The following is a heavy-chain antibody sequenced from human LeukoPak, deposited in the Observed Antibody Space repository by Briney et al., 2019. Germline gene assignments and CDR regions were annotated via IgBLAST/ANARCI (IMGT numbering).Heavy chain of an antibody. J-gene: IGHJ4*02. D-gene: IGHD6-13*01. CDR1: GGSFSGYY. Sequence: SETLSLTCAVYGGSFSGYYWSWIRQPPGKGLEWIGEIYHSGSTNYNPSLKSRVTISVDKSKNQFSLKLSSVTAADTAVYYCARDLGQQLVLFYYWGREPWSPSPQ. CDR3: ARDLGQQLVLFYY. V-gene: IGHV4-34*01. CDR2: IYHSGST.